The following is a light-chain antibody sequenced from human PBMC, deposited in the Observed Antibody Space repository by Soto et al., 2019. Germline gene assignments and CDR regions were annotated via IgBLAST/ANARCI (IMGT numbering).Light chain of an antibody. V-gene: IGLV1-44*01. CDR1: SSNIGSNT. J-gene: IGLJ1*01. CDR3: QSYDRSLSGSF. Sequence: QSVLTQPPSASGTPGQRVAISCSGSSSNIGSNTANWYQQLPGTAPKLLIYRNTYRPSGVPDRFSGSRSATSASLTITGLQAEDEADYYCQSYDRSLSGSFFGTGTKVTVL. CDR2: RNT.